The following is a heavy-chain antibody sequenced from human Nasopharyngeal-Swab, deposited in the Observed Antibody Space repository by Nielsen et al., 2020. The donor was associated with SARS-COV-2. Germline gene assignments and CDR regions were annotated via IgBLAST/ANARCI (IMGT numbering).Heavy chain of an antibody. Sequence: GESLKISCVASGVIFSKYWMHWVRQAPGKGLVWVSRINQDGSRTDYADSVRGRFTISRDNAKNTLYLQMNSLRVEDTAVYYCVKHQGSSSDQWGQGTLVTVSS. CDR1: GVIFSKYW. J-gene: IGHJ4*02. CDR3: VKHQGSSSDQ. CDR2: INQDGSRT. V-gene: IGHV3-74*01.